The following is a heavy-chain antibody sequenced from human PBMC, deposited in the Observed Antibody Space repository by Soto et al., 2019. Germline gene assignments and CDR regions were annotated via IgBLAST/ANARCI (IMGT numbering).Heavy chain of an antibody. J-gene: IGHJ4*02. CDR2: INSGNGDT. D-gene: IGHD3-22*01. CDR1: GYTLSSYA. Sequence: ASVKVSCKASGYTLSSYAMHWVRQAPGQRLEWMGRINSGNGDTKYSQKFQGRVTITRDTSASTAYMELSSLRSEDTAVFYCARANYYYDSSAYPFDYWGQGTLVTV. CDR3: ARANYYYDSSAYPFDY. V-gene: IGHV1-3*01.